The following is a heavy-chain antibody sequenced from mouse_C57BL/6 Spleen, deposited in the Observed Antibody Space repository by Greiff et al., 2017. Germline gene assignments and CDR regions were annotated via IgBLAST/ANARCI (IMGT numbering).Heavy chain of an antibody. Sequence: QVQLQQPGAELVRPGTSVKLSCKASGYTFTSYWMHWVKQRPGQGLEWIGVIDPSDSYTNYNQKFKGKATLTVDTSSSTAYMQLSSLTSEDSAVYYCARFSITTVVAPSYFDYWGQGTTLTVSS. D-gene: IGHD1-1*01. CDR3: ARFSITTVVAPSYFDY. V-gene: IGHV1-59*01. J-gene: IGHJ2*01. CDR1: GYTFTSYW. CDR2: IDPSDSYT.